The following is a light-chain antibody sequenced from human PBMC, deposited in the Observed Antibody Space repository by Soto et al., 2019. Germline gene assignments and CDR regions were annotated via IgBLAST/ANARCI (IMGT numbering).Light chain of an antibody. CDR3: QPYNNWPHT. Sequence: EIVMTQSPATLSVSQGERATLSCRASQSVSSTLAWSQQKPGQAPRLLIYGASTSATGSPARFSGSGSGTEFKLTISSLQSEDFAVDDCQPYNNWPHTFGQGTKLEIK. J-gene: IGKJ2*01. CDR1: QSVSST. V-gene: IGKV3-15*01. CDR2: GAS.